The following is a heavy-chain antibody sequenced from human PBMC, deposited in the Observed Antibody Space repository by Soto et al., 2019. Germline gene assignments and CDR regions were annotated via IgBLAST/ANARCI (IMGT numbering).Heavy chain of an antibody. CDR2: IIPILGIA. CDR3: ANTATYYYYYMDV. V-gene: IGHV1-69*02. D-gene: IGHD2-21*02. Sequence: GASVKVCCKASGGTFSSYTISWVRQAPGQGLEWMGRIIPILGIANYAQKFQGRVTITADKSTSTAYMELSSLRSEDTAVYYCANTATYYYYYMDVWGKGTTVTVSS. CDR1: GGTFSSYT. J-gene: IGHJ6*03.